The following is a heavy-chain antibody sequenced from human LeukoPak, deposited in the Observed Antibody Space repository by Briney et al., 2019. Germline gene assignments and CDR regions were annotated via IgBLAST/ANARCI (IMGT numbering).Heavy chain of an antibody. CDR1: GFTFSSYA. CDR3: AKGMGYYDGMDV. J-gene: IGHJ6*02. CDR2: LSGSGGYT. V-gene: IGHV3-23*01. D-gene: IGHD1-26*01. Sequence: GGSLRLSCAASGFTFSSYAMTWVRQAPGKGLEWVSSLSGSGGYTYHANSVKGRFTISRDNSKNTLYLRMNSPRAEDTAVYYCAKGMGYYDGMDVWGQGTTVTVSS.